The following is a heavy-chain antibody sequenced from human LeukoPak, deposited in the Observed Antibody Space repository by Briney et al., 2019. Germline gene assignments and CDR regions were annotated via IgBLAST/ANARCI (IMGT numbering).Heavy chain of an antibody. CDR2: IYYSGST. Sequence: SETLSLTCTVSGGSISSYYWSWIRQPPGKGLEWIGYIYYSGSTNYNPSLKSRVTISVDTSKNQFFLKLSSVTAADTAVYYCARGYDSSGYYDYWGQGTLVTVSS. CDR1: GGSISSYY. D-gene: IGHD3-22*01. CDR3: ARGYDSSGYYDY. V-gene: IGHV4-59*01. J-gene: IGHJ4*02.